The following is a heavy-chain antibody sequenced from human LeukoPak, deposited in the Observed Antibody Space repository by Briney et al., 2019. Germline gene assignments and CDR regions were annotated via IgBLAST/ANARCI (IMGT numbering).Heavy chain of an antibody. CDR3: ARPELTGYYFDY. V-gene: IGHV1-46*01. J-gene: IGHJ4*02. CDR2: INPSGGST. CDR1: GYTFTGYY. D-gene: IGHD1-26*01. Sequence: ASVKVSCKASGYTFTGYYMHWVRQAPGQGLEWMGIINPSGGSTSYAQKFQGRVTMTRDTSTSTVYMELSSLRSVDTAVYYCARPELTGYYFDYWGQGTLVTVSS.